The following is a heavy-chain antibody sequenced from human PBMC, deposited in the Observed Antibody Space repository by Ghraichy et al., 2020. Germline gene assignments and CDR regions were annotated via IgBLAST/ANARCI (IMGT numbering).Heavy chain of an antibody. CDR2: INHSGST. D-gene: IGHD5-18*01. CDR3: ARDRPRDTAMEQFDY. J-gene: IGHJ4*02. V-gene: IGHV4-34*01. CDR1: GGSFSGYY. Sequence: SQTLSLTCAVYGGSFSGYYWSWIRQPPGKGLEWIGEINHSGSTNYNPSLKSRVTISVDTSKNQFSLKLSSVTAADTAVYYCARDRPRDTAMEQFDYWGQGTLVTVSS.